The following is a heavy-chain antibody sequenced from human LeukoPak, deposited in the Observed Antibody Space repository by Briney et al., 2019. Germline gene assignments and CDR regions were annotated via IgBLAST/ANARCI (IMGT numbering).Heavy chain of an antibody. D-gene: IGHD5-12*01. CDR3: AKDKVAMNSALDY. J-gene: IGHJ4*02. CDR1: GDTFTGYY. V-gene: IGHV1-2*02. CDR2: INPNRGGT. Sequence: GASVKVSCKASGDTFTGYYIHWVRQAPGQGLEWMGWINPNRGGTNYAQKFQGRVTMTRDTSISTAYMELSRLRSDDTAVYYCAKDKVAMNSALDYWGQGTLVTVSS.